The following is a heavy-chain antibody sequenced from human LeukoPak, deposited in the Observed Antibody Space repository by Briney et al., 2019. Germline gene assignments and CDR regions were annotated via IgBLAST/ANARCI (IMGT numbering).Heavy chain of an antibody. V-gene: IGHV1-69*04. D-gene: IGHD3-16*01. CDR2: IIPILGIA. J-gene: IGHJ3*02. CDR3: ARGHGKYYALHGAFDI. CDR1: GGTFSSYA. Sequence: SVKVSCKASGGTFSSYAISWVRQAPGQGLEWMGRIIPILGIANYAQKFQGRVTITADKSTSTAYMELSSLRSEDTAVYYCARGHGKYYALHGAFDIWGQGAMVTVSS.